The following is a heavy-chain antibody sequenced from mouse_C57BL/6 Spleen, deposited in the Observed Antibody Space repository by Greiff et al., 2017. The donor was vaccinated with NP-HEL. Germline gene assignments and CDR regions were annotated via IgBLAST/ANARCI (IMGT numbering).Heavy chain of an antibody. CDR2: IYPGDGDT. J-gene: IGHJ3*01. D-gene: IGHD2-1*01. Sequence: QVQLQQSGAELVKPGASVKISCKASGYAFSSYWMNWVKQRPGKGLEWIGQIYPGDGDTNYNGKFKGKATLTADKSSSTAYMQLSSLTSEDSAVYFCARGYGNYVAWFAYWGQGTLVTVSA. CDR1: GYAFSSYW. CDR3: ARGYGNYVAWFAY. V-gene: IGHV1-80*01.